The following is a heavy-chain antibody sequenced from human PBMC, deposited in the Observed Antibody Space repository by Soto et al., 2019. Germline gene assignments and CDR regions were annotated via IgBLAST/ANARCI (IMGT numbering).Heavy chain of an antibody. Sequence: EVQLVESGGGLVKPGGSLRLSCAASGFTFSSYSMNWVRQAPGKGLEWVSSISSSSSYIYYADSVKGRFTISRDNAKNSLYLQMNSLRAEDTAVYYCAIVLWELQTDDWFDPWGQGTLVTVSS. CDR3: AIVLWELQTDDWFDP. D-gene: IGHD1-26*01. V-gene: IGHV3-21*01. J-gene: IGHJ5*02. CDR1: GFTFSSYS. CDR2: ISSSSSYI.